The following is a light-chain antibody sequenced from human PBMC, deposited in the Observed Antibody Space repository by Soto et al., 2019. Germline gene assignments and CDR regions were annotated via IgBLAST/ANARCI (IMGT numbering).Light chain of an antibody. V-gene: IGKV3-15*01. CDR3: QQYNSYSEA. CDR1: QSVSSN. J-gene: IGKJ1*01. Sequence: EIVMTQSPATLSVSPGERATLSCRASQSVSSNLAWYQQKPGQAPRLLIHGATTRATGIPARFSGRGSGTEFTLTISSLQSEDFAVYYCQQYNSYSEAFGQGTKVDI. CDR2: GAT.